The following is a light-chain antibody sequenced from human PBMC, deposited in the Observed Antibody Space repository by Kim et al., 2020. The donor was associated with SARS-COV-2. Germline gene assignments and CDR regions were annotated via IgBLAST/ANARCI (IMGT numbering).Light chain of an antibody. CDR3: QQANSSPRMYT. Sequence: DIQMTQSPSSVSASVGDRVTITCRASQDISSWLAWYQQIPGKAPKLLIYGASSLQSGVPSRFSGSGSGTDFTLTISSLQPEDFATYYCQQANSSPRMYTFGQGTKLE. CDR1: QDISSW. CDR2: GAS. V-gene: IGKV1-12*01. J-gene: IGKJ2*01.